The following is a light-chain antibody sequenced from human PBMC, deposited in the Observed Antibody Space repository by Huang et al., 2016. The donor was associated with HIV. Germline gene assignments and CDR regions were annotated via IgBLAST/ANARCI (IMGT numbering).Light chain of an antibody. J-gene: IGKJ2*01. CDR1: QDISNY. CDR3: QQYDYFPYT. V-gene: IGKV1-33*01. Sequence: DIQMTQSPSSLSASVGDRVTITCQASQDISNYLNWFQQKPGKAPKLLIDDASHLPSGVPSRFSGSAAGTDFSLTISGLQPEDIATYYCQQYDYFPYTFGQGTRLDIK. CDR2: DAS.